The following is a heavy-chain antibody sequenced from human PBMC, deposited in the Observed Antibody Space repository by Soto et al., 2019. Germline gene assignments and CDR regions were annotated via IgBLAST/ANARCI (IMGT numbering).Heavy chain of an antibody. V-gene: IGHV4-59*01. Sequence: SETLSLTCTVSGGSISSYYWSWIRRPPGKGLEWIGYIYYSGSTNYNPSLKSRVTISVDTSKNQFSLKLSSVTAADTAVYYCARGLVNYDSSGYYTEYYFDYWGQGTLVTVSS. J-gene: IGHJ4*02. D-gene: IGHD3-22*01. CDR1: GGSISSYY. CDR3: ARGLVNYDSSGYYTEYYFDY. CDR2: IYYSGST.